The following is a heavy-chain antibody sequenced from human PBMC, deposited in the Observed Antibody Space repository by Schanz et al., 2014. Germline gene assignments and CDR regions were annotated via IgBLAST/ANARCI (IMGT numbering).Heavy chain of an antibody. CDR2: FT. V-gene: IGHV1-2*05. J-gene: IGHJ4*02. D-gene: IGHD2-21*01. Sequence: QVQLVQSGAELKNPGASVKVSCKASGYSFSAYYIHWMRQAPGQGLEWLGRFTHISQKFQGRVTMTRDTSSTTAYMXXXSXXXXXXAVYYCVRELSGGTFDYWGQGALVTVSS. CDR3: VRELSGGTFDY. CDR1: GYSFSAYY.